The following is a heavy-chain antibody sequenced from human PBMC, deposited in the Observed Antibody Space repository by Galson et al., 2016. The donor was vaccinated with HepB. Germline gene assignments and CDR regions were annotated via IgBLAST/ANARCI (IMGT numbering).Heavy chain of an antibody. Sequence: SVKVSCKASGYTFISYGFNWVRQAPGQGLEWMGWISTYHGDTQYAQKLQGRVTLTSDTSTSTAYMELRSLRSDDTAVYYCARMSPYFDYWAQGTLVTVSS. J-gene: IGHJ4*02. CDR1: GYTFISYG. V-gene: IGHV1-18*04. CDR3: ARMSPYFDY. CDR2: ISTYHGDT.